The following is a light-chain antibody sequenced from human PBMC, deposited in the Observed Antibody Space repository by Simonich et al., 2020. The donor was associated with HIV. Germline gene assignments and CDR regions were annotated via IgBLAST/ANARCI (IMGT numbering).Light chain of an antibody. Sequence: QSALTQPRSVSGSPGQSVTISCTGTNSDVGGYNYVTWYQQHPGKAPNLMIYDVSKRPSGVPDRFSGSKSGNTASLTISGLQAEDEADYYCCSYAGSYTLVFGGGTKLTVL. CDR2: DVS. CDR1: NSDVGGYNY. V-gene: IGLV2-11*01. J-gene: IGLJ3*02. CDR3: CSYAGSYTLV.